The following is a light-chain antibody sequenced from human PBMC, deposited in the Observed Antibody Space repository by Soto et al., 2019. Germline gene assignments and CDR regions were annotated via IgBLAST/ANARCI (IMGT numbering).Light chain of an antibody. CDR3: SSYTSSSTLYV. V-gene: IGLV2-14*01. Sequence: QSVLTQPASVSGSPGQSITISCTGTSSDVGGYNYVPWYQQHPGKAPKLMIYDVSNRPSGVSNRFPGSKSGNTASLIISGLQAEDEADYYCSSYTSSSTLYVFGTGTKVTVL. CDR2: DVS. CDR1: SSDVGGYNY. J-gene: IGLJ1*01.